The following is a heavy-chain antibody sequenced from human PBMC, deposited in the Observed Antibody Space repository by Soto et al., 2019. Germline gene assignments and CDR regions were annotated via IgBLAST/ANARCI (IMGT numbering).Heavy chain of an antibody. CDR2: INAGNGYK. CDR1: GYTFTAYL. J-gene: IGHJ5*02. V-gene: IGHV1-3*01. Sequence: ASVKVSCKASGYTFTAYLIHWVRQAPGQGLEWMGWINAGNGYKEYAQKFQGRINITRNISATTAYLEVTGLTPEDTAIYYCARDRVAVRWFDPWGQGSLVTVSS. CDR3: ARDRVAVRWFDP. D-gene: IGHD6-19*01.